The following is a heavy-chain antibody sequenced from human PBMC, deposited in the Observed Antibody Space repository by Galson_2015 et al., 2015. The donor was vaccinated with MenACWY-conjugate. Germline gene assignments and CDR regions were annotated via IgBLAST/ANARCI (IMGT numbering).Heavy chain of an antibody. Sequence: SLRLSCAASGLSVSYNYMSWVRQAPGKGLKWVSSMFRDGMSYYADSVRGRVTISRDNFQNMLYLQMNSLRVEDTAVYFCASSEYGDLHRGAFDLWGRG. V-gene: IGHV3-53*01. CDR1: GLSVSYNY. J-gene: IGHJ3*01. D-gene: IGHD4-17*01. CDR3: ASSEYGDLHRGAFDL. CDR2: MFRDGMS.